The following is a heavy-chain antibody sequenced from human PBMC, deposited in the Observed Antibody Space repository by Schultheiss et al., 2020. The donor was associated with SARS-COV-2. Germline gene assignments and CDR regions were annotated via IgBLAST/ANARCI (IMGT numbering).Heavy chain of an antibody. CDR2: INHSGST. D-gene: IGHD4-17*01. CDR1: GGSFSGYY. J-gene: IGHJ5*02. CDR3: ARRFYGDYGDNWFDP. Sequence: SETLSLTCTVSGGSFSGYYWSWIRQPPGKGLEWIGEINHSGSTNYNPSLKSRVTISVDTSKNQFSLKLSSVTAADTAVYYCARRFYGDYGDNWFDPWGQGTLVTVSS. V-gene: IGHV4-34*01.